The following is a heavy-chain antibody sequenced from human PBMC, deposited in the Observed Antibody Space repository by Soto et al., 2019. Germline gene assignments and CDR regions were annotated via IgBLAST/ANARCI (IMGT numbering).Heavy chain of an antibody. CDR1: GFTFSSYA. Sequence: GSLRLSCAASGFTFSSYATSWVRQAPGKGLEWVSAISGSGGSTYYADSVKGRFTISRDNSKNTLYLQMNSLRAEDTAVYYCAKDLSRTAMVPRIDYWGQGTLVTVSS. D-gene: IGHD5-18*01. CDR2: ISGSGGST. CDR3: AKDLSRTAMVPRIDY. J-gene: IGHJ4*02. V-gene: IGHV3-23*01.